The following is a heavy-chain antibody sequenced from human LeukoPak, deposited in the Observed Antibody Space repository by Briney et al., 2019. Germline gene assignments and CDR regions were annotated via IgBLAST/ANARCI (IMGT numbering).Heavy chain of an antibody. D-gene: IGHD4-17*01. CDR1: GFTFSSYA. V-gene: IGHV3-23*01. CDR2: ISGSGGST. CDR3: AREDFRDHTAGFDS. Sequence: PGGPLRLSCAASGFTFSSYAMSWVRQAPGKGLEWVSAISGSGGSTYYIPSVKGRFIVSRDNSRNTLYLQLNSLRAEDTAIYYCAREDFRDHTAGFDSWGQGTLVTVSS. J-gene: IGHJ5*01.